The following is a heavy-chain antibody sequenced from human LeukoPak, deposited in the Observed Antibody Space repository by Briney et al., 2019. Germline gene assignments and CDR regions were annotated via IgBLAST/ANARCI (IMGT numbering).Heavy chain of an antibody. J-gene: IGHJ4*02. CDR2: IWYDGSSK. Sequence: GGSLRLSCAASGFTFSTYGMHWVRQAPGKGLEWVAFIWYDGSSKYYADSVKGRFTISRDNSKNTLCLQVNSLRAEDTAVYYCAKDGDTAMVFDYWGQGTPVTVSS. CDR1: GFTFSTYG. CDR3: AKDGDTAMVFDY. D-gene: IGHD5-18*01. V-gene: IGHV3-30*02.